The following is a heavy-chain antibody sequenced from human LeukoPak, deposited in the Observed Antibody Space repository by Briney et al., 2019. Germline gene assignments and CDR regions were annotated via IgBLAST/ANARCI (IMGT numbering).Heavy chain of an antibody. CDR2: ISSSRGNAV. D-gene: IGHD3-9*01. V-gene: IGHV3-48*04. J-gene: IGHJ4*02. Sequence: GGSLRLSCAASGFTCSDYAMNWVRQAPGKGLEWVSYISSSRGNAVYYAASVRGRFTISRDDAKNSLNLQMHSLRGEDTAVYYCARAGPETGSPYFDYWGQGTLVTVSS. CDR3: ARAGPETGSPYFDY. CDR1: GFTCSDYA.